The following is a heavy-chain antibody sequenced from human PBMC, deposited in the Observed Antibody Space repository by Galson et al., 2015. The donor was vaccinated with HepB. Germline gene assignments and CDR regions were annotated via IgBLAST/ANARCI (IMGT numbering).Heavy chain of an antibody. D-gene: IGHD3-10*01. J-gene: IGHJ6*02. Sequence: SLRLSCAASGFTFSSYNMNWVRQAPGKGMEWVSYVSSSRSIVYYPDSVKGRFTISRDNAKNSLYLQMKSLRAEDTAVYYCARDRGGSGTYLSYYYGMDVWGQGTTVTVSS. CDR3: ARDRGGSGTYLSYYYGMDV. CDR1: GFTFSSYN. CDR2: VSSSRSIV. V-gene: IGHV3-48*04.